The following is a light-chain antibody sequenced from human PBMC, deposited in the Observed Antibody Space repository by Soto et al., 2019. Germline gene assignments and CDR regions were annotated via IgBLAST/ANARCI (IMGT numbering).Light chain of an antibody. Sequence: EIVLTQSPGTLSLSPGERATLSCRASQTFRNSFLSWFQQIPRQPPRLLIYGASMRATGIPDRFSGSGSGTDFTLTISRLEPEDFAVYYCQQCGSSSTFGQGTRLEIK. V-gene: IGKV3-20*01. CDR3: QQCGSSST. J-gene: IGKJ5*01. CDR1: QTFRNSF. CDR2: GAS.